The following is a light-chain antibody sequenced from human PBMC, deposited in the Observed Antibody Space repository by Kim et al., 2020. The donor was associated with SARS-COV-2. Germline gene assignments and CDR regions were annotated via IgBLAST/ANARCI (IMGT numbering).Light chain of an antibody. Sequence: DIQMTQSPSSLSAFVGDRVTSTCRASQSIGSSLNWYRQKPGKAPELLIYAASSLQSVVPSRFSGSGSGTEFTLTISSLQPEDFAIYSCHQSNSTPRTFGQGTKLEI. CDR1: QSIGSS. J-gene: IGKJ1*01. CDR3: HQSNSTPRT. CDR2: AAS. V-gene: IGKV1-39*01.